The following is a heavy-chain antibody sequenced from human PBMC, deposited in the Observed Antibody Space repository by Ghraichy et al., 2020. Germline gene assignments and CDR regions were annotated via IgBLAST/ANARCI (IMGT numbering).Heavy chain of an antibody. CDR1: GYTFSSYG. J-gene: IGHJ4*02. D-gene: IGHD4-11*01. CDR2: ISTYNGDT. V-gene: IGHV1-18*01. Sequence: ASVKVSCKASGYTFSSYGISWVRQAPGQGLEWMGWISTYNGDTNFAQKFQGRVTMTTDTSSSTAYMELRSLRPDDTAVYYCAGDGQCAYWGQGTLVSVSS. CDR3: AGDGQCAY.